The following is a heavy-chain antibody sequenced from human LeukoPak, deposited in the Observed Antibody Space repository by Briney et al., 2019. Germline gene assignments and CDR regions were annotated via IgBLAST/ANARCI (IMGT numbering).Heavy chain of an antibody. Sequence: GGSLRLSCAASGFTFSSYAMSWVRQAPGKGLEWVSAISGSGGSTYYADSVKGRFTISRDNAKNTLYLQMDSLRAEDTAVYYCARDLLDCGGDCYSFDYWGQGTLVTVSS. J-gene: IGHJ4*02. CDR2: ISGSGGST. V-gene: IGHV3-23*01. CDR1: GFTFSSYA. D-gene: IGHD2-21*02. CDR3: ARDLLDCGGDCYSFDY.